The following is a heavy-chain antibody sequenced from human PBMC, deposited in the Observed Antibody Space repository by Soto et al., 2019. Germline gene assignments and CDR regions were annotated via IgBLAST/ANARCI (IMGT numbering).Heavy chain of an antibody. CDR2: IYYSGST. J-gene: IGHJ6*02. V-gene: IGHV4-61*01. CDR1: GGSVSSGSYY. D-gene: IGHD3-10*01. CDR3: ARLDLYYYGSGKGMDV. Sequence: QVQLQESGPGLVKPSETLSLTCTVSGGSVSSGSYYWSWIRQPPGKGLEWIGYIYYSGSTNYNPSLKSRVTISVDTSKNQSSLKLSSVTAADTAVYYCARLDLYYYGSGKGMDVWGQGTTVTVSS.